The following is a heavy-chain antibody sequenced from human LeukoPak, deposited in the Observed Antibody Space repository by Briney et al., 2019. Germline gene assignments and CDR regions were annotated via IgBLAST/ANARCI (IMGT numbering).Heavy chain of an antibody. CDR1: GGSSSSSSYY. D-gene: IGHD2-21*02. J-gene: IGHJ4*02. V-gene: IGHV4-39*01. CDR2: IYYSGST. Sequence: PSETLSLTCTVSGGSSSSSSYYWGWIRQPPGKGLEWIGSIYYSGSTYYNPSLKSRVTISVDTSKNQCSLKLSSVTAADTAVYYCARLVEELLPVHIVVVTAPHFDYWGQGTLVTVSS. CDR3: ARLVEELLPVHIVVVTAPHFDY.